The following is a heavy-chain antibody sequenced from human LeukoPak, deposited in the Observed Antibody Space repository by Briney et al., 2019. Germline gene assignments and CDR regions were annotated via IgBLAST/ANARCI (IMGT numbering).Heavy chain of an antibody. Sequence: PGGSLRLSCAASGFTSSDYYMSWIRQAPGKGREGVSYLSSSGSTIYYAASVKGRFTISRDNAKKSLYMQMHSLRAEDTAVYYCARELYGVAGCSSTSCLYYYYYMDVWGKGPTVTVSS. J-gene: IGHJ6*03. CDR3: ARELYGVAGCSSTSCLYYYYYMDV. D-gene: IGHD2-2*01. V-gene: IGHV3-11*04. CDR1: GFTSSDYY. CDR2: LSSSGSTI.